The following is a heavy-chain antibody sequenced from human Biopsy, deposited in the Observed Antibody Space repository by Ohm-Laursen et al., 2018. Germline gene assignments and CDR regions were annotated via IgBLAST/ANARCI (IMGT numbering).Heavy chain of an antibody. J-gene: IGHJ3*01. CDR2: ASYSGYT. V-gene: IGHV4-59*08. Sequence: GTLSLTCTVSDDSIRNFYWTWIRQSPGQGLEWIGHASYSGYTNSNPSLKSRVTISVDTSKNHFSLNLRSVTAADTAVYSCARLGNFWNAEDGLDLWGLGTMVTVSS. CDR1: DDSIRNFY. D-gene: IGHD3-3*01. CDR3: ARLGNFWNAEDGLDL.